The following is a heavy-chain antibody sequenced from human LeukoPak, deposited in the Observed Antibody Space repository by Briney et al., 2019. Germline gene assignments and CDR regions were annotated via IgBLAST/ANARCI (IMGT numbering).Heavy chain of an antibody. CDR3: ARAVGPTDY. Sequence: GSLRLSCAASGFTFSTYGIHWVRQAPGKGLEWVAVIWHDGSNKYYADSVKGQFTISRDNSKNTLYLQMNSLRAEDTAVYFCARAVGPTDYWGQGTLVTVSS. D-gene: IGHD3-10*01. CDR2: IWHDGSNK. CDR1: GFTFSTYG. V-gene: IGHV3-33*01. J-gene: IGHJ4*02.